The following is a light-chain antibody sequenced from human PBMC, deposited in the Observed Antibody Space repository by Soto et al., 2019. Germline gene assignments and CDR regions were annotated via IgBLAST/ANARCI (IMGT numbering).Light chain of an antibody. J-gene: IGKJ4*01. Sequence: DIQMTQSPSTLSASVGDRVTITCRASQSISNWLAWYQQKPGKAPKLLIYRASSLESGVPSRFSGSGSGTEFTLTISSLQPDDFATYYCQQYNSYSPRLTFGGVNKV. CDR1: QSISNW. CDR3: QQYNSYSPRLT. V-gene: IGKV1-5*03. CDR2: RAS.